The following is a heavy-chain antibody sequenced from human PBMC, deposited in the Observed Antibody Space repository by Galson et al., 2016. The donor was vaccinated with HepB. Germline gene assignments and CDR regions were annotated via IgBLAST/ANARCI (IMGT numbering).Heavy chain of an antibody. Sequence: TLSLTCSVSGGSISSGGYYWSWIRQHPGKGLEWIGYIFYSGSSYHNPSLKSRVTISVDTSKNQFSLKLSSVTAADTAVYHCTSGLVRGVISFWGQGFLVSVSS. V-gene: IGHV4-31*03. J-gene: IGHJ4*02. CDR1: GGSISSGGYY. D-gene: IGHD3-10*01. CDR2: IFYSGSS. CDR3: TSGLVRGVISF.